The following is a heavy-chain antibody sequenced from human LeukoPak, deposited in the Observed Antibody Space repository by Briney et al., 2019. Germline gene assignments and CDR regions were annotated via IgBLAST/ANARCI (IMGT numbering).Heavy chain of an antibody. V-gene: IGHV3-21*01. D-gene: IGHD3-10*01. J-gene: IGHJ4*02. CDR3: ARDLMGTMVRGFYQSFDY. CDR2: ISSSSSYI. CDR1: GFTFGSYS. Sequence: GGSLRLSCAASGFTFGSYSMSWVRQAPGKGLEWVSSISSSSSYIYYADSVKGRFTISRDNAKNSLYLQMNSLRAEDTAVYYCARDLMGTMVRGFYQSFDYWGQGTLVTVSS.